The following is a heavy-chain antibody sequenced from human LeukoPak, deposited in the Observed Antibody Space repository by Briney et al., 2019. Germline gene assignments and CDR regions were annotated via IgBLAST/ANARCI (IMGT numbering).Heavy chain of an antibody. CDR2: VSSSSIYI. J-gene: IGHJ4*02. CDR3: ARGLRGLSSSDSYSDY. D-gene: IGHD2-15*01. Sequence: PGGSLRLSCEASGFTFSSYSMNWVRQAPGKGLEWVSSVSSSSIYIYYADSVKGRFTISRDNAKNSLYLQMNSLRAEDTAVYYCARGLRGLSSSDSYSDYWGQGTLVTVSS. V-gene: IGHV3-21*01. CDR1: GFTFSSYS.